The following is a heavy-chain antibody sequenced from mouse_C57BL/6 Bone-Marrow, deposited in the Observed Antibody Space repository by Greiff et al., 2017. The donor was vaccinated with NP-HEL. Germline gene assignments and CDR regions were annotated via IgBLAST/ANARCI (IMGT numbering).Heavy chain of an antibody. CDR2: IWTGGGT. Sequence: QVQLKESGPGLVAPSQSLSITCTVSGFSLTSYAISWVRQPPGKGLEWLGVIWTGGGTNYNSALKSRLSISKDNYKSQVFLKMNSLQTDDTARYYCARRWGYDGYYYAMDYWGQGTSVTVSS. V-gene: IGHV2-9-1*01. D-gene: IGHD2-2*01. CDR1: GFSLTSYA. CDR3: ARRWGYDGYYYAMDY. J-gene: IGHJ4*01.